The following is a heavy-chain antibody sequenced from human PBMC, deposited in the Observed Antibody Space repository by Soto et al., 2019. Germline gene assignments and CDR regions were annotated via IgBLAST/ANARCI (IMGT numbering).Heavy chain of an antibody. J-gene: IGHJ6*02. D-gene: IGHD2-8*01. Sequence: SVKVSCKASGYTFTSYYIHWVRQARGQRLEWVGWIVVGTGKTNYAQKFQERVTITWDMSTTTTYMELNSLRAEDTAVYYCAKDLVYCTNGVCYMGDYYYYGMDVWGQGTTVTVSS. CDR2: IVVGTGKT. CDR1: GYTFTSYY. V-gene: IGHV1-58*02. CDR3: AKDLVYCTNGVCYMGDYYYYGMDV.